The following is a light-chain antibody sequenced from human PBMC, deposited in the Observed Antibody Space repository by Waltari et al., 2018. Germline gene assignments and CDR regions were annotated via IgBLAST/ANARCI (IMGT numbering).Light chain of an antibody. J-gene: IGLJ3*02. V-gene: IGLV4-69*01. CDR3: QTGGHGTWV. CDR2: INSDGSH. CDR1: SGHSNNI. Sequence: QLVVTQSPSASASLGASVKLTCPLSSGHSNNIIAWLQQRPEKGPRSLMKINSDGSHIRGGEIPGRFSASSSGAARYPTIASLQSEDDADYYCQTGGHGTWVFGGGTKLTVL.